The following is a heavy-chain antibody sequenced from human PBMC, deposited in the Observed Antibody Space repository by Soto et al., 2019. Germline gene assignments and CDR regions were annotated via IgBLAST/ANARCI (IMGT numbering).Heavy chain of an antibody. CDR3: AIGSSGYISSWYYFDY. J-gene: IGHJ4*02. CDR2: ISGIGGST. D-gene: IGHD6-13*01. CDR1: GFTFTDYA. Sequence: EVQLLESGGGLVQPGGSLRLFCAASGFTFTDYALSWVRQAPGKGLEWVATISGIGGSTYLADSVKGRLSISRDNSKNTVSLLMNSLRAEDTAVYFCAIGSSGYISSWYYFDYWGRGTLVTVSS. V-gene: IGHV3-23*01.